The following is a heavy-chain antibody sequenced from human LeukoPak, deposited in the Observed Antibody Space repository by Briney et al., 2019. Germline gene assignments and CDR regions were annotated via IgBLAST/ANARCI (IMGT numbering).Heavy chain of an antibody. CDR1: GGSISSSSYY. CDR3: ARVGPEYSYGY. J-gene: IGHJ4*02. Sequence: SETLSLTCTVSGGSISSSSYYWGWIRQPPGKGLEWIGSIYYSGSTYYNPSLRSRVTISVDTSKNQFSLKLSSVTAADTAAYYCARVGPEYSYGYWGQGTLVTVSS. V-gene: IGHV4-39*07. CDR2: IYYSGST. D-gene: IGHD5-18*01.